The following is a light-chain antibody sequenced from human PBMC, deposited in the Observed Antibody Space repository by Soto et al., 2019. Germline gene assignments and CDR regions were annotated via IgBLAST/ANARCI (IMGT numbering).Light chain of an antibody. CDR1: QSVSSN. CDR2: GAS. J-gene: IGKJ2*01. CDR3: QQYNNWPPYT. V-gene: IGKV3-15*01. Sequence: EIVMTQSPATLSVSPGERATLSCWASQSVSSNLAWYQQKPGQAPRLLIYGASTRATGIPARFSGSGSGTEFTLTISSLQSEDFAFYYCQQYNNWPPYTFGQGTKVDIK.